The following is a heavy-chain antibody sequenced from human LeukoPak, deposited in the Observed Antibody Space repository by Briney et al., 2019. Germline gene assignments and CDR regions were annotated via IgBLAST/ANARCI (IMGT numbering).Heavy chain of an antibody. Sequence: ASVKVSCKASGYTFTGYYMHWVRQAPGQGLEWMGWINPNSGGTNYAQTFQGRVTMTRDTSISTAYMELSRLRSDDTAVYYCARDASGWGVANWFDPWGQGTLVTVSS. V-gene: IGHV1-2*02. CDR1: GYTFTGYY. CDR3: ARDASGWGVANWFDP. J-gene: IGHJ5*02. D-gene: IGHD3-16*01. CDR2: INPNSGGT.